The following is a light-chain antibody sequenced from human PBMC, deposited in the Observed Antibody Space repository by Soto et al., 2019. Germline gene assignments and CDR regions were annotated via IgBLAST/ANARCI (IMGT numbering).Light chain of an antibody. V-gene: IGKV3-20*01. Sequence: EIVLTQSPGTLYLSPGERATLSCSASQSVSSNYLAWYQRKPGQAPRLLIYGAYNRATGIPNRFSGSGSGTDFTLTITRLEPEDFLVYYCQQYGSSPPTFGQGTKVEI. CDR3: QQYGSSPPT. CDR1: QSVSSNY. CDR2: GAY. J-gene: IGKJ1*01.